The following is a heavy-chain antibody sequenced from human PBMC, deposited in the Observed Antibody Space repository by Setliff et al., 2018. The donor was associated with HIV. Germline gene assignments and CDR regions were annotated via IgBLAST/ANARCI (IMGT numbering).Heavy chain of an antibody. V-gene: IGHV1-46*01. CDR2: INPSIVST. D-gene: IGHD3-9*01. CDR1: GYKFTSYY. Sequence: ASVKVSCKASGYKFTSYYIHWVRQAPGQGLEWMGIINPSIVSTTYAEKFQGRVAMTRDTSTGTVYMELSSLKSEDTAVYYCARSFDILTGGLDYWGQGTLVTAPQ. CDR3: ARSFDILTGGLDY. J-gene: IGHJ4*02.